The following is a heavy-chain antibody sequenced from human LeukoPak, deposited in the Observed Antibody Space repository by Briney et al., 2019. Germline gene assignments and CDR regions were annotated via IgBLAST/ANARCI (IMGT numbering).Heavy chain of an antibody. CDR3: ASGHSGYD. CDR2: IYYTGNT. J-gene: IGHJ4*02. Sequence: SETLSLTCTVSGGSLSSDNFYWSWIRQPPGKGLEWVGNIYYTGNTNYNPSLKSRVTISVDTSKNQFSLKLNSVTAADTAVYYCASGHSGYDWGQGTLVTVSS. V-gene: IGHV4-61*01. CDR1: GGSLSSDNFY. D-gene: IGHD5-12*01.